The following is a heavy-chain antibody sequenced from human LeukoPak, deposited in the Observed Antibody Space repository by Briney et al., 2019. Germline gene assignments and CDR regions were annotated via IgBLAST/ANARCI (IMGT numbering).Heavy chain of an antibody. J-gene: IGHJ3*02. CDR1: GGSISSYY. V-gene: IGHV4-59*08. CDR2: IYYSGST. Sequence: SETLSLTYTVSGGSISSYYWSWIRQPPGKGLEWIGYIYYSGSTNYNPSLKSRVTISVDTSKNQFSLKLSSVTAADTAVYYCARRECREDCPETIWGQGTMDTVSS. CDR3: ARRECREDCPETI. D-gene: IGHD2-21*02.